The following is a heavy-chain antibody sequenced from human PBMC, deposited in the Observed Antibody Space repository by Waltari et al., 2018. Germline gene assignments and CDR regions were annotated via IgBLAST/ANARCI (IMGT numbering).Heavy chain of an antibody. Sequence: EVQLVESGGGLVQPGGSLRLSCAASGFTFSSYEMNWVRQAPGKGLEWVSYYADSVKGRFTISRDNAKNSLYLQMNSLRAEDTAVYYCARVAHNSGSYPHDDAFDIWGQGTMVTVSS. V-gene: IGHV3-48*03. CDR3: ARVAHNSGSYPHDDAFDI. CDR1: GFTFSSYE. J-gene: IGHJ3*02. D-gene: IGHD1-26*01.